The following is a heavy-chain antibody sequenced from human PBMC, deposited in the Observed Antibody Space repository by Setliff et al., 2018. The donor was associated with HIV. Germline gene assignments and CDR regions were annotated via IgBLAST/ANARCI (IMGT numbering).Heavy chain of an antibody. CDR2: ISPHSGNT. Sequence: GASVKVSCKASGYIFTNQYITWVRQAPGQGLEWMGWISPHSGNTKYGEKFQARVTMTADTSTTAAYMELRSLTSDDTAMYYCAKGYTWSVVGALDVWGQGTRVTVSS. D-gene: IGHD1-1*01. CDR3: AKGYTWSVVGALDV. J-gene: IGHJ3*01. CDR1: GYIFTNQY. V-gene: IGHV1-18*01.